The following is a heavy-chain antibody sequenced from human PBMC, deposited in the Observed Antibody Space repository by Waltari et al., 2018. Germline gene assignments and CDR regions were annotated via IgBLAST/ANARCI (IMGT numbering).Heavy chain of an antibody. Sequence: QVQLVESGGGVVQPGRSLRLSCAASGFTFSSYGMHWVRQAPGKGLEWVAVIWYDGSNKYYADSVKGRFTISRDNSKNTLYLQMNSLRAEDTAVYYCARDSHSSTPEDYWGQGTLVTVSS. V-gene: IGHV3-33*01. CDR3: ARDSHSSTPEDY. CDR1: GFTFSSYG. D-gene: IGHD6-13*01. CDR2: IWYDGSNK. J-gene: IGHJ4*02.